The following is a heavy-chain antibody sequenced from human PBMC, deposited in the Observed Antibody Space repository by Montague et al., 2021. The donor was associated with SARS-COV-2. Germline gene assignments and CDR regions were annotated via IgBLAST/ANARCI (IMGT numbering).Heavy chain of an antibody. Sequence: SETLSLTCTVSGGSITSFYGSWIRQSPGEGLEWIGDIVPRGSANYNPALKSRVTISVDTSQNLISLQMRSVTAGDTAVYHCARERRPTHGFLEWGVPRAYHYFYAMDVWGQGTTVSVSS. D-gene: IGHD3-3*01. CDR1: GGSITSFY. CDR3: ARERRPTHGFLEWGVPRAYHYFYAMDV. V-gene: IGHV4-59*01. CDR2: IVPRGSA. J-gene: IGHJ6*02.